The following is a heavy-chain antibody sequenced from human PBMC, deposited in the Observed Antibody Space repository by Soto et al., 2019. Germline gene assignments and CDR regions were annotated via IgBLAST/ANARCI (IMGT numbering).Heavy chain of an antibody. J-gene: IGHJ5*02. D-gene: IGHD2-8*02. Sequence: QVQLVPSGAEVKKPGSSVRVSCKASGGTLRSHAINWVRQAPGQGLEWMGGIIPIFGTANYAQKFHGRVTISADAATNTAYMELSSVRFDDTAVYYCATVDRSVALVVWFDPWGQGTLVTVSS. CDR3: ATVDRSVALVVWFDP. V-gene: IGHV1-69*01. CDR1: GGTLRSHA. CDR2: IIPIFGTA.